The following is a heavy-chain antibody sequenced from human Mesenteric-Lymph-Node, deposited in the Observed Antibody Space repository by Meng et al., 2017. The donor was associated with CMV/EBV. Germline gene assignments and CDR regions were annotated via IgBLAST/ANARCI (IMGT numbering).Heavy chain of an antibody. CDR1: GGSVSSGSYY. V-gene: IGHV4-61*01. CDR2: IYYSGSA. D-gene: IGHD2-2*01. J-gene: IGHJ4*02. CDR3: ATAPIYQLPDY. Sequence: SETLSLTCTVSGGSVSSGSYYWSWIRQPPGKGLEWIGYIYYSGSANYNPSLKSRVTISVDPSKRQFSLKVRSVTAADTAVYYCATAPIYQLPDYWDQGTLVTVSS.